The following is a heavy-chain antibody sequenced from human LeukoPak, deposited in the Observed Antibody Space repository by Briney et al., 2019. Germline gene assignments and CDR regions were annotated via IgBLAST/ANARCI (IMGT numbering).Heavy chain of an antibody. CDR2: ISAYNGNT. J-gene: IGHJ4*02. V-gene: IGHV1-18*01. D-gene: IGHD1-7*01. CDR3: ARDVLGTNDY. CDR1: GYTYTSYG. Sequence: GASVKVSCKASGYTYTSYGISWVRQAPGQGLEWMGWISAYNGNTKYSQKFQGRVTITRDTSASTAYMELSSLRSEDTAVYFCARDVLGTNDYWGQGTLVTVSS.